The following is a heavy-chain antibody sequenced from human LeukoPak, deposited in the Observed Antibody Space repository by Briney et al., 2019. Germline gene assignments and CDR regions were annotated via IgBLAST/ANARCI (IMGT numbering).Heavy chain of an antibody. Sequence: GGSLRLSCVASGFRFSDFAMSWVRQDPGKGLEWVSGISDSGRATYYTDSVKGRCTISRDNSKNTVNLQLNNVRAEDTALYFCARHDSFIPFWGQGMQVTVSS. CDR3: ARHDSFIPF. CDR1: GFRFSDFA. V-gene: IGHV3-23*01. D-gene: IGHD5-18*01. J-gene: IGHJ4*02. CDR2: ISDSGRAT.